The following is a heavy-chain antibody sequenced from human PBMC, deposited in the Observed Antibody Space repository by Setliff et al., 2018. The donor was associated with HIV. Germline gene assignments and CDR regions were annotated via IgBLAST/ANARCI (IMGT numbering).Heavy chain of an antibody. J-gene: IGHJ4*02. CDR3: ARVSSSYYFLGAFDS. Sequence: SETLSLTCTVSGGSISSHYWSWIRQAAGKGPEWVGHVHTSGTTNYNPSLRGRVTISLDRSKNQFSLKVDSATATDTAVYFCARVSSSYYFLGAFDSWGQGTLVTVSS. CDR2: VHTSGTT. CDR1: GGSISSHY. D-gene: IGHD2-15*01. V-gene: IGHV4-4*07.